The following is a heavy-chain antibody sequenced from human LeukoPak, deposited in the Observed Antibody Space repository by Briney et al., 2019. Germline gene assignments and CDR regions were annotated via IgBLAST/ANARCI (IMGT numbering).Heavy chain of an antibody. J-gene: IGHJ5*02. V-gene: IGHV5-51*01. CDR3: ARRMYNWNYEPTGSGFDP. CDR1: GYSFTSYW. D-gene: IGHD1-7*01. CDR2: IYPGDSDT. Sequence: PGESLKISCKGSGYSFTSYWIGWVRQMPGKGLEWMGIIYPGDSDTRYSPSFQGQVTISADKSISTAYLQWSSLKASDTAMYYCARRMYNWNYEPTGSGFDPWGQGTLVTVSS.